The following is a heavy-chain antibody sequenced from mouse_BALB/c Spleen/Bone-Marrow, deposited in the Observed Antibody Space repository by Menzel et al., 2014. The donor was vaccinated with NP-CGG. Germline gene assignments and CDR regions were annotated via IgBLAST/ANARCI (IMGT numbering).Heavy chain of an antibody. V-gene: IGHV14-3*02. CDR2: IDPANGNT. CDR3: ALLYGNYDY. J-gene: IGHJ2*01. D-gene: IGHD2-10*02. Sequence: VTLKVCGAELVKPGASVKLSCTASGFNIKDTYMHWVKQRPEQGLEWIGRIDPANGNTKYDPKFQGKATITADTSSNTAYLQLSSLTSEDTAVYYCALLYGNYDYWGQGTTLTVSS. CDR1: GFNIKDTY.